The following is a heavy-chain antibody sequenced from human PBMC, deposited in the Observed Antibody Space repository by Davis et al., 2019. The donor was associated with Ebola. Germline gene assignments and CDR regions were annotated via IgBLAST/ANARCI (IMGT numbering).Heavy chain of an antibody. Sequence: GESLKISCKGSGYNFMSFWINWVRQMPGKGLEWMGRIDPADSFTNYNPPFQGQVTLSIDKSVSTAYLQLRSLKASDTAIYYCAREVRINPRGWLDPWGQGTLVIVSS. V-gene: IGHV5-10-1*01. J-gene: IGHJ5*02. CDR1: GYNFMSFW. D-gene: IGHD1-14*01. CDR2: IDPADSFT. CDR3: AREVRINPRGWLDP.